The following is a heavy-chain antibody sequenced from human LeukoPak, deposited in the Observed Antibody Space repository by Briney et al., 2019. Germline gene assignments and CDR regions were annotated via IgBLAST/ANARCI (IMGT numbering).Heavy chain of an antibody. Sequence: ASVKVSCKASGYTFTSYDINWVRQATGQGLEWMGWMNPNSGNTGYAQKFQGGVTMTRNTSISTAYMELSSLRSEDTAVYYCARGVRNYYDSSGYYLWGQGTLVTVSS. V-gene: IGHV1-8*01. CDR1: GYTFTSYD. D-gene: IGHD3-22*01. CDR2: MNPNSGNT. J-gene: IGHJ4*02. CDR3: ARGVRNYYDSSGYYL.